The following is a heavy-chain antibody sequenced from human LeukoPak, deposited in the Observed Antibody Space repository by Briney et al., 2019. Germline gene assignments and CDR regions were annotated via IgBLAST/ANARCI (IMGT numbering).Heavy chain of an antibody. D-gene: IGHD3-3*01. CDR3: ARVSTIFGVVTP. Sequence: PGGSLRLSCAASGFTFSSYAMSWIRQPPGKGLEWIGYIYYSGSTNYNPSLKSRVTISVDTSKNQFSLKLSSVTAADTAVYYCARVSTIFGVVTPWGQGTLVTVSS. CDR2: IYYSGST. V-gene: IGHV4-59*01. CDR1: GFTFSSYA. J-gene: IGHJ5*02.